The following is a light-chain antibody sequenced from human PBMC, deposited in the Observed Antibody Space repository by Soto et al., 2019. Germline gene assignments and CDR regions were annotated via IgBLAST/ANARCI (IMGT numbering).Light chain of an antibody. CDR3: QQYNRYSLT. CDR2: DAF. J-gene: IGKJ1*01. V-gene: IGKV1-5*01. Sequence: DIQMTQSPSTLSASVGDRVTITCRASQSISSWLAWYQQKPGKAPKLRIYDAFSLESGVPSRFRGRGSGTEFTLTISSPQTEDFATYYCQQYNRYSLTFGQGPKVEIK. CDR1: QSISSW.